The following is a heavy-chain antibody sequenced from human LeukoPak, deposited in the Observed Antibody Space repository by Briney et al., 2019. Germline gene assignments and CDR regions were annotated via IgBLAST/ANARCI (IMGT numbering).Heavy chain of an antibody. CDR2: ISAYNGNT. CDR1: GYTSTSYG. V-gene: IGHV1-18*01. J-gene: IGHJ6*03. Sequence: ASVKVSCKASGYTSTSYGISWVRQAPGQGLEWMGWISAYNGNTNYAQKLQGRVTMTTDTSTSTAYMELRSLRSDDTAVYYCARDLNAGSYPYYYYYYMDVWGKGTTVTVSS. D-gene: IGHD1-26*01. CDR3: ARDLNAGSYPYYYYYYMDV.